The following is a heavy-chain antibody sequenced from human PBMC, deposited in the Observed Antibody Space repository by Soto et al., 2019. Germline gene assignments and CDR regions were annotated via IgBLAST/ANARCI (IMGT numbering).Heavy chain of an antibody. D-gene: IGHD3-9*01. CDR3: ARDGYYDILTGQLDY. Sequence: GGSLRLSCAASGFTFTSYGIHWVRPAPGKGLEWVAVIWYDGSNKYYADSVKGRFTISRDNSKNTLYLQMNSLRAEDTAVYYCARDGYYDILTGQLDYWGQGTLVTVSS. CDR2: IWYDGSNK. V-gene: IGHV3-33*01. CDR1: GFTFTSYG. J-gene: IGHJ4*02.